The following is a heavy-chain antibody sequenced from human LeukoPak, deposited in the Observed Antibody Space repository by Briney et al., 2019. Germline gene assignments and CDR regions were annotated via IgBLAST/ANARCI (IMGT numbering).Heavy chain of an antibody. J-gene: IGHJ4*02. D-gene: IGHD3-9*01. CDR3: ARTYYDILTGLYY. CDR2: IYSGGST. CDR1: GFTVSSNY. V-gene: IGHV3-66*01. Sequence: GGSLRLSCAASGFTVSSNYMSWVRQAPGKGLEWVSVIYSGGSTYYADSVKGRFTISRDNSKNTLYLQMNSLRAEDTAVYYCARTYYDILTGLYYWGQGTLVTVSS.